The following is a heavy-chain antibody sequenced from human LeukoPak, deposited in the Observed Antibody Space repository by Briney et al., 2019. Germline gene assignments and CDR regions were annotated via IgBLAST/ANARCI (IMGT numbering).Heavy chain of an antibody. CDR1: GFTVSSNY. V-gene: IGHV3-53*05. J-gene: IGHJ4*02. D-gene: IGHD3-16*02. CDR2: IYSGGST. CDR3: AKDGGRYRFDY. Sequence: QAGGSLRLSCAASGFTVSSNYMSWVRQAPGKGLEWVSVIYSGGSTYYADSVKGRFTISRDNAKNSVYLQMNSLRPDDTALYYCAKDGGRYRFDYWGQGTMVTVSS.